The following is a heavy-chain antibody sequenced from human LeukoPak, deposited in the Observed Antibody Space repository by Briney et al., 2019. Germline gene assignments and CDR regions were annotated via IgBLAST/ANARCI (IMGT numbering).Heavy chain of an antibody. V-gene: IGHV4-59*01. CDR1: GGSFSSYY. D-gene: IGHD1-26*01. Sequence: PSETLSLTCTVSGGSFSSYYWSWIRQPPGKGLEWIGYIYYSGSTNYNPSLKSRVTISVDTSKNQFSLKLSSVTAADTAVYYCATHSGSYFGDAFDIWGQGTMVTVSS. CDR3: ATHSGSYFGDAFDI. J-gene: IGHJ3*02. CDR2: IYYSGST.